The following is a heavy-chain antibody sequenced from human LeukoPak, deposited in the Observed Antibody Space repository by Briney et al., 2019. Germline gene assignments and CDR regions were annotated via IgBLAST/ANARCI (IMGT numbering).Heavy chain of an antibody. CDR2: IRYDGSNK. V-gene: IGHV3-30*02. CDR3: ATPGGIVVVPAAMGSLSFDY. J-gene: IGHJ4*02. Sequence: GGSLRLSCAASGFTFSSYGMHWVRQAPGKGLEWVAFIRYDGSNKYYADSVKGRFTISRDNSKNTLYLQMNSLRAEDTAVYYCATPGGIVVVPAAMGSLSFDYWGQGTLVTVSS. D-gene: IGHD2-2*01. CDR1: GFTFSSYG.